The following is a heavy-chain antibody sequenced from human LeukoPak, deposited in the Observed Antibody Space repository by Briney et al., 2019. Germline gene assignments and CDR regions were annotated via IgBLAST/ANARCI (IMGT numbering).Heavy chain of an antibody. CDR2: ISAYNGNT. CDR1: GYTFTSYG. Sequence: ASVKVSCKASGYTFTSYGISWVRQAPGQGLKWMGWISAYNGNTNYAQKLQGRVTMTTDTSTSTAYMELRSLRSDDTAVYYCARLASRGIAVAGYTSIWWWELDYWGQGTLVTVSS. V-gene: IGHV1-18*01. J-gene: IGHJ4*02. CDR3: ARLASRGIAVAGYTSIWWWELDY. D-gene: IGHD6-19*01.